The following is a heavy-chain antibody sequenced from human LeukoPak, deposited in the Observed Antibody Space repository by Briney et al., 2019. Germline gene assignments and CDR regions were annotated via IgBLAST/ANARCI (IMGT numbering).Heavy chain of an antibody. CDR3: ARPYCSSTSCYSD. D-gene: IGHD2-2*01. Sequence: KPSETLSLTCAVYGGSFSGYYWSWIRQPPGKGLEWIGEINHSGSTNYNPSLKSRVTISVDTSKNQFSLKLSSVTAADTAVYYCARPYCSSTSCYSDWGQGTLVTVSS. CDR1: GGSFSGYY. CDR2: INHSGST. V-gene: IGHV4-34*01. J-gene: IGHJ4*02.